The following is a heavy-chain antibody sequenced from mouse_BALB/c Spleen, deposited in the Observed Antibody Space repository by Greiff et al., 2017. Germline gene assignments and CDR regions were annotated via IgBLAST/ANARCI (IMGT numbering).Heavy chain of an antibody. V-gene: IGHV1-7*01. Sequence: VQLQQSGAELAKPGASVKMSCKASGYTFTSYWMHWVKQRPGQGLEWIGYINPSTGYTEYNQKFKDKATLTADKSSSTAYMQLSSLTSEDSAVYYCARDPLMITTGEGAYWGQGTLVTVSA. D-gene: IGHD2-4*01. CDR1: GYTFTSYW. CDR2: INPSTGYT. J-gene: IGHJ3*01. CDR3: ARDPLMITTGEGAY.